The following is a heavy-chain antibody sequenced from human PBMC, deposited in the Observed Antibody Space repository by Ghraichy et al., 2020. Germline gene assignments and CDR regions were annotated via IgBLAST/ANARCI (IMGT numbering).Heavy chain of an antibody. CDR3: ARAPGAGDRFES. D-gene: IGHD6-19*01. Sequence: SETLSLTCAVSGGSFTSGGFSWSWIRQPPGKGLEWIGNIHQSGSTYYNPSLKSRVNISVDRSTNQFFLKVTFVTAADTAVYYCARAPGAGDRFESWGQGTHVIVSS. V-gene: IGHV4-30-2*01. CDR1: GGSFTSGGFS. CDR2: IHQSGST. J-gene: IGHJ1*01.